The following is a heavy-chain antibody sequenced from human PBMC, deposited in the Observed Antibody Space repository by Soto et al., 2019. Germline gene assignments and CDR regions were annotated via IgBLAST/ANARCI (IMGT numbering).Heavy chain of an antibody. CDR2: ISYDGSNK. Sequence: GGSLRLSCAASGFTFSSYAMSWVRQAPGKGLEWVAVISYDGSNKYYADSVKGRFTISRDNSKNTLYLQMNSLRAEDTAVYYCARGFNLGYCTNGVCLDAFDIWGQGTMVTVSS. J-gene: IGHJ3*02. CDR3: ARGFNLGYCTNGVCLDAFDI. V-gene: IGHV3-30-3*01. D-gene: IGHD2-8*01. CDR1: GFTFSSYA.